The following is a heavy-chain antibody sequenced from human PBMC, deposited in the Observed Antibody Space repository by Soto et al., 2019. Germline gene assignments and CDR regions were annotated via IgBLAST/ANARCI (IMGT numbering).Heavy chain of an antibody. CDR3: AKGDSYSLNWFDS. Sequence: PGGSLRLSCAASGFTFSSYAMSWVRQAPGKGLEWVSTISGSGDSTFYADSVRGRFTLSRDNSKNTLFLQMTNLRAEDTALFYCAKGDSYSLNWFDSWGQGSLVTVSS. J-gene: IGHJ5*01. CDR1: GFTFSSYA. D-gene: IGHD2-21*01. CDR2: ISGSGDST. V-gene: IGHV3-23*01.